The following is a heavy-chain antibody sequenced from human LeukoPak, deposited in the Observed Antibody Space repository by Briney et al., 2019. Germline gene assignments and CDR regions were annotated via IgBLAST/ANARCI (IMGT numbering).Heavy chain of an antibody. CDR3: AKDQGIGAFDI. V-gene: IGHV3-48*04. J-gene: IGHJ3*02. CDR2: ISSSSTI. D-gene: IGHD2-15*01. Sequence: GGSLRLSCAASGFTFSSYSMNWVRQAPGKGLEWVSYISSSSTIYYADSVKGRFTISRDNAKNSLYLQMNSLRAEDTAVYYCAKDQGIGAFDIWGQGTMVTVSS. CDR1: GFTFSSYS.